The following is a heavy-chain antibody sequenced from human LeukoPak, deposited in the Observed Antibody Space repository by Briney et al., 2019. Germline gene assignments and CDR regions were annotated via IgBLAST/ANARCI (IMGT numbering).Heavy chain of an antibody. CDR1: GGSFSGYY. Sequence: SETLSLTCAVYGGSFSGYYWSWIRQPPGKGLEWVGEINHLGSTNYNPSLKSRVTISVDTSKNQFSLKLSSVTAADTAVYYCARGSDYDSSGYPFDYWGQGTLVTVSS. J-gene: IGHJ4*02. D-gene: IGHD3-22*01. V-gene: IGHV4-34*01. CDR2: INHLGST. CDR3: ARGSDYDSSGYPFDY.